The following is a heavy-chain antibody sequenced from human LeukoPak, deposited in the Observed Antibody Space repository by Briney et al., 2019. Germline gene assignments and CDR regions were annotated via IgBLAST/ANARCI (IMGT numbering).Heavy chain of an antibody. J-gene: IGHJ4*02. CDR3: ARSGRDWGFDY. D-gene: IGHD2-21*02. V-gene: IGHV5-51*01. CDR1: GYTFTSYG. CDR2: IYPGDSDT. Sequence: GGSLRLSCKGSGYTFTSYGIGWVRQRPGKGLEWMGIIYPGDSDTRYSPSFQGQVTMSADKSSSTAYLQWSSLKASDTAMYYCARSGRDWGFDYWGQGTLVTVSS.